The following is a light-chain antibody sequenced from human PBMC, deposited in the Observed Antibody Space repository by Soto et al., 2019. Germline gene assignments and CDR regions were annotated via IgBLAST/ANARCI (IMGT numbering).Light chain of an antibody. Sequence: QSALTQPPSASGSPGQSVTISCTGTSSDVGGYNYVSWYQQHPGKAPKLMIYDVTTRPSGVPDRFSASKSGNTASLTVSGLQVENEADYYCSSYVGGDNLVFGGGTKRTLL. V-gene: IGLV2-8*01. CDR1: SSDVGGYNY. CDR2: DVT. J-gene: IGLJ2*01. CDR3: SSYVGGDNLV.